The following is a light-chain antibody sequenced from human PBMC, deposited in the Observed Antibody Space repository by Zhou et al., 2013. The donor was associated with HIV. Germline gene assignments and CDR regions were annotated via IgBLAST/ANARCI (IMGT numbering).Light chain of an antibody. CDR2: DAS. CDR3: QQYYTLFS. J-gene: IGKJ3*01. V-gene: IGKV1-33*01. CDR1: QSISSY. Sequence: DIQMTQSPSSLSASVGDRVTITCRASQSISSYLNWYQQKPGQAPKVLIYDASNLETGVPSRFTGSGSGTAFTLIISSLQPEDIATYYCQQYYTLFSFGPGTKVDMK.